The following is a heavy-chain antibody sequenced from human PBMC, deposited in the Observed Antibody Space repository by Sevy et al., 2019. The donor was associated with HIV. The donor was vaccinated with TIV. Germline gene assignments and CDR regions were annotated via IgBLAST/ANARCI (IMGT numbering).Heavy chain of an antibody. CDR2: INWDSGAI. Sequence: GGSLRLSCAASGFTFDEFAMHWVRQVPGKGLEWVSGINWDSGAIGYADSVKGRFTTSRDNAKKSLYLQMNSLRGEDTALYYCAKDSRYSYGRGMDVWGQGTTVTVSS. V-gene: IGHV3-9*01. J-gene: IGHJ6*02. CDR1: GFTFDEFA. CDR3: AKDSRYSYGRGMDV. D-gene: IGHD3-10*01.